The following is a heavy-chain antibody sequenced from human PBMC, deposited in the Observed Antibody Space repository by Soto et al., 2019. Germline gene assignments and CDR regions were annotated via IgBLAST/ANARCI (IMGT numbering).Heavy chain of an antibody. V-gene: IGHV1-46*01. CDR2: INPSGGST. J-gene: IGHJ6*03. Sequence: ASVKVSCKASGYTFTSYYMHWVRQAPGQGLEWMGIINPSGGSTSYAQKFQGRVTMTRDTSTSTVYMELNSLRAEDTAVYYCAKGGSHYYYYMDVWGKGTTVTVSS. D-gene: IGHD3-10*01. CDR3: AKGGSHYYYYMDV. CDR1: GYTFTSYY.